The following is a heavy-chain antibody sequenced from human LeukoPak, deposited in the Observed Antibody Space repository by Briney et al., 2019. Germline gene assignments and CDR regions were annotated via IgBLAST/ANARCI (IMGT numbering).Heavy chain of an antibody. J-gene: IGHJ6*02. CDR3: AADHSGYSSSWYSYYYGMDV. Sequence: SVKVSCKASRLTFTSSAMQWVRQARGQRLEWIGWIVVGRGNTNYAQKFQERVTITRNMSTSTAYMELSSLRSEDTAVYYCAADHSGYSSSWYSYYYGMDVWGQGPTVTASS. V-gene: IGHV1-58*02. CDR1: RLTFTSSA. CDR2: IVVGRGNT. D-gene: IGHD6-13*01.